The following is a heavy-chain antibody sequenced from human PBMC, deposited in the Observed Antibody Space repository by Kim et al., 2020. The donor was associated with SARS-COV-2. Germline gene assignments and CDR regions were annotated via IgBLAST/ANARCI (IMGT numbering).Heavy chain of an antibody. Sequence: SVKVSCKASGGTFSSYAISWVRQAPGQGLEWMGGIIPIFGTANYAQKFQGRVTITADESTSTAYMELSSLRSEDTAVYYCAREFVKGYDFWSGGHMDVWGQGNTVTVSS. CDR2: IIPIFGTA. CDR1: GGTFSSYA. V-gene: IGHV1-69*13. D-gene: IGHD3-3*01. J-gene: IGHJ6*02. CDR3: AREFVKGYDFWSGGHMDV.